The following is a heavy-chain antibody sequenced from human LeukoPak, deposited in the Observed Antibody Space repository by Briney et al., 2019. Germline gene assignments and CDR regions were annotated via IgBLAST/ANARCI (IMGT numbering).Heavy chain of an antibody. CDR1: GFSVSLNY. CDR2: LYSGSDT. CDR3: ARVGDHFHWYLDL. D-gene: IGHD3-3*02. V-gene: IGHV3-53*01. J-gene: IGHJ2*01. Sequence: GGSLTLSCTASGFSVSLNYMNWVRQAPGKGLEWVSILYSGSDTYYADSVKGRFTISRDSSKNMLFLHMNSLRAEDTAVYCARVGDHFHWYLDLWGRGTLVTVSS.